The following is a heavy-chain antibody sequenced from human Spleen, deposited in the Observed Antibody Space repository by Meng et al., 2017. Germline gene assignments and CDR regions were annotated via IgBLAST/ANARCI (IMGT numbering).Heavy chain of an antibody. Sequence: ASVKVSCKASGYTFTSYYMHWVRQAPGQGLEWMGIINPSGGSTSYAQKFQGRVTMTRDTSTSTVYMELSSLRSEDTAVYYCATGSFRMYGDYYFDYWGQGTLVTVSS. CDR2: INPSGGST. CDR3: ATGSFRMYGDYYFDY. J-gene: IGHJ4*02. CDR1: GYTFTSYY. D-gene: IGHD4-17*01. V-gene: IGHV1-46*01.